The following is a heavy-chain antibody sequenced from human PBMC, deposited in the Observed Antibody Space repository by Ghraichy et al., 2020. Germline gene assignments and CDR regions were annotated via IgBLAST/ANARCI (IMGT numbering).Heavy chain of an antibody. D-gene: IGHD2-21*02. CDR2: ISGSGGST. V-gene: IGHV3-23*01. Sequence: GGSLRLSCAASGFTFSSYAMSWVRQAPGKGLEWVSAISGSGGSTYYADSVKGRFTISRDNSKNTLYLQMNSLRAEDTAVYYCAKDGVYCGGDCYDEDWYFDLWGRGTLVTVSS. CDR1: GFTFSSYA. CDR3: AKDGVYCGGDCYDEDWYFDL. J-gene: IGHJ2*01.